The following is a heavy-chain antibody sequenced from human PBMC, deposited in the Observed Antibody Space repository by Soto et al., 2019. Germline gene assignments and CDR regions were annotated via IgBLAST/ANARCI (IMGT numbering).Heavy chain of an antibody. CDR1: GGTLNSYA. V-gene: IGHV1-69*01. D-gene: IGHD6-13*01. J-gene: IGHJ4*02. CDR3: AAGGSLARLDN. CDR2: IITAFGTG. Sequence: QVQLVQSGAEVKKPGSSVKVSCKASGGTLNSYAISWVRQAPGQGLEWMGGIITAFGTGIYAQKFQGRVTITADESTKTAYMDLNSLRSEDTAVYYCAAGGSLARLDNWGQGTLVTVSS.